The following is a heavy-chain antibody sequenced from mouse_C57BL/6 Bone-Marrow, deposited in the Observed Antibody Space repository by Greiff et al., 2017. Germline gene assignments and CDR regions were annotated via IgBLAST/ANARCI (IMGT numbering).Heavy chain of an antibody. CDR2: IYPGSGST. CDR1: GYTFTSYW. CDR3: ARHLYYFSY. Sequence: QVQLQQPGAELVKPGASVKMSCKASGYTFTSYWITWVKQRPGQGLEWIGDIYPGSGSTNYNEKFKSKATLTVDKSSSTAYMQLSSLTSEDSAVYYCARHLYYFSYWGQGTTLTVTS. J-gene: IGHJ2*01. V-gene: IGHV1-55*01.